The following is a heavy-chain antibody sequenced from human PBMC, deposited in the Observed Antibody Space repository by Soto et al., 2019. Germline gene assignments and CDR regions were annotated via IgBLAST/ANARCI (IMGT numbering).Heavy chain of an antibody. Sequence: GGSLRLSCAASGFTFSSYAMSWVRQAPGKGLEWVSAISGSGGSTYYADSVKGRFTISRDNSKNTLYLQMNSLRAEDTAVYYCAKDHPYYDYDYIWGTFYWGQGTLVTVSS. V-gene: IGHV3-23*01. J-gene: IGHJ4*02. CDR1: GFTFSSYA. D-gene: IGHD3-16*01. CDR2: ISGSGGST. CDR3: AKDHPYYDYDYIWGTFY.